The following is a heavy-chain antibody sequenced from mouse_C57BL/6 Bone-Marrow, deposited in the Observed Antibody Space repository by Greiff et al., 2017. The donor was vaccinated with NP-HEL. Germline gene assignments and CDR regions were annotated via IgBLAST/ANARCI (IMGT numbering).Heavy chain of an antibody. CDR2: INPSNGGT. J-gene: IGHJ3*01. CDR3: ERDRRYYYGSSPWFAY. V-gene: IGHV1-53*01. CDR1: GYTFTSYW. D-gene: IGHD1-1*01. Sequence: QVQLQQPGTELVKPGASVKLSCKASGYTFTSYWMHWVKQRPGQGLEWIGNINPSNGGTNYNEKFKSKATLTVDKSSSTAYMQLSSLTSADSAVYYCERDRRYYYGSSPWFAYWGQAPLVTVSA.